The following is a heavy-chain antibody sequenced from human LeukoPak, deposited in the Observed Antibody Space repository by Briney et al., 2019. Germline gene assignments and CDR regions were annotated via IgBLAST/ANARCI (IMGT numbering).Heavy chain of an antibody. CDR2: IYHTGNT. CDR3: ARAPNWNVVPYYYYMDV. V-gene: IGHV4-38-2*02. CDR1: GYSISSGYY. D-gene: IGHD1-1*01. J-gene: IGHJ6*03. Sequence: PSETLSLTCTVSGYSISSGYYWGWIRQPPGKGLEWIGSIYHTGNTYYNPSLKSRVTISVDTSKNQFSLKLTSVTAADTAVYYCARAPNWNVVPYYYYMDVWGKGTTATVSS.